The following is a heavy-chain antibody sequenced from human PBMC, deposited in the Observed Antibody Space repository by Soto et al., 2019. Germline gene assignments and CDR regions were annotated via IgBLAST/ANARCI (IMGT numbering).Heavy chain of an antibody. D-gene: IGHD4-17*01. CDR2: INHSGST. Sequence: SETLSLTCAVYGGSLSGYYWTWIRQPPGTGLEWIGEINHSGSTNYNPSLKSRASISVDKSKNQFSLRVNSVTAADTAVYYCARVSYGDPTNIYWYFDLWGRGTLVTVSS. CDR1: GGSLSGYY. J-gene: IGHJ2*01. CDR3: ARVSYGDPTNIYWYFDL. V-gene: IGHV4-34*01.